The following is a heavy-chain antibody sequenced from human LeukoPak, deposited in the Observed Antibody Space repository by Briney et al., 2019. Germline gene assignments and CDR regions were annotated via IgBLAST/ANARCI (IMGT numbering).Heavy chain of an antibody. CDR2: IYSGGST. D-gene: IGHD3-10*01. CDR1: GFTVSGTY. CDR3: ARDRGLWFGELSYGMDV. J-gene: IGHJ6*02. Sequence: PGGSLRLSCAVSGFTVSGTYMSWVRQAPGKGLEWVSVIYSGGSTYYADSVKGRFTISRDNSKNTLYLQMNSLRAEDTAVYYCARDRGLWFGELSYGMDVWGQGTTVTVSS. V-gene: IGHV3-66*01.